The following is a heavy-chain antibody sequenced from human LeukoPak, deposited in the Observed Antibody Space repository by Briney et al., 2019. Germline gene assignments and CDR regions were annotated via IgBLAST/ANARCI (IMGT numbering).Heavy chain of an antibody. J-gene: IGHJ6*02. Sequence: SETLSLTCAVYGGSFSGYYWSWIRQPPGKGLEWIGCIYYSGSTNYNPSLKSRVTISVDTSKNQFSLKLSSVTAADTAVYYCAREWYYDSSGSSRYYYYGMDVWGQGTTVTVSS. CDR2: IYYSGST. CDR1: GGSFSGYY. CDR3: AREWYYDSSGSSRYYYYGMDV. V-gene: IGHV4-59*01. D-gene: IGHD3-22*01.